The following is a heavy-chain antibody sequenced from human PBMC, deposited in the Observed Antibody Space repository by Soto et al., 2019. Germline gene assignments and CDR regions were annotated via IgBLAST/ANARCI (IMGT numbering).Heavy chain of an antibody. Sequence: QLQLQESGSGLVKPSQTLSLTCAVSGGSISSGGYSWSWIRQPPGKGPEWIGYIYHSGSTSYNPSLKSRVTLSRDRSKNQFSLKLRSVTAADTAVYYCARGNNVVVTQYYFDYWGQGTLVTVSS. D-gene: IGHD2-21*02. V-gene: IGHV4-30-2*01. CDR3: ARGNNVVVTQYYFDY. J-gene: IGHJ4*02. CDR2: IYHSGST. CDR1: GGSISSGGYS.